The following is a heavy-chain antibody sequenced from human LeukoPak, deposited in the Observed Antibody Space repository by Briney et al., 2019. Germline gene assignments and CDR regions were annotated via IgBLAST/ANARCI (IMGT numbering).Heavy chain of an antibody. CDR3: ARWAGVIDY. Sequence: GGSLRLACAASGFTFENHWMTWVRQAPGKGPEWVAYIKQNGSVQHYSDSVKGRFTISRDDAKNSLILEMNSLRDEDTAIYYCARWAGVIDYWGQGTLVTVSS. D-gene: IGHD3-10*01. J-gene: IGHJ4*02. CDR2: IKQNGSVQ. V-gene: IGHV3-7*01. CDR1: GFTFENHW.